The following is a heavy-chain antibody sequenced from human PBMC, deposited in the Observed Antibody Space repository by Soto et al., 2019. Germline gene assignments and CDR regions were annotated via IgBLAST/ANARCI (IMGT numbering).Heavy chain of an antibody. V-gene: IGHV4-31*03. J-gene: IGHJ5*02. D-gene: IGHD4-17*01. CDR1: GGSISSGGYY. CDR2: IYYSGST. CDR3: ARVTVGDYVAWFDP. Sequence: QVQLQESGPGLVKPSQTLSLTCTVSGGSISSGGYYWSWIRQHPGKGLEWIGYIYYSGSTYYNPSLQRRVTISVDTSKNQFSLKLISVTAADTAVYYCARVTVGDYVAWFDPWGQGTLVTVSS.